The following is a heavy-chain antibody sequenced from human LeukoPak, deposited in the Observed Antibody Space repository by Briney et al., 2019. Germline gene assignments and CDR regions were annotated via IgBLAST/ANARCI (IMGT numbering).Heavy chain of an antibody. D-gene: IGHD5-18*01. V-gene: IGHV3-23*01. CDR3: AKLGGYSYGYLIDY. Sequence: GGSLRLSCAASGFTFSSYAMSWVRQAPGKRLEWVSAISGSGGSTYYADSVKGRFTISRDNSKNTLYLQMNSLRAEDTAVYYCAKLGGYSYGYLIDYWGQGTLVTVSS. CDR2: ISGSGGST. CDR1: GFTFSSYA. J-gene: IGHJ4*02.